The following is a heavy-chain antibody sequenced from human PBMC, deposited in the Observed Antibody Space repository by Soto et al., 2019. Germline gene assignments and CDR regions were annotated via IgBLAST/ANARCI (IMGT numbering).Heavy chain of an antibody. D-gene: IGHD6-13*01. CDR3: VASPAASGLTWLDP. J-gene: IGHJ5*02. V-gene: IGHV4-4*07. Sequence: PSETLSLTCIVSGGSISEKYWNWVRQPPGKGLEWIGLIFANGHTDYNPSLKSRVTMSVDASKNQFSLRLTSMTAADTAVYYCVASPAASGLTWLDPWGRGTLVTVSS. CDR1: GGSISEKY. CDR2: IFANGHT.